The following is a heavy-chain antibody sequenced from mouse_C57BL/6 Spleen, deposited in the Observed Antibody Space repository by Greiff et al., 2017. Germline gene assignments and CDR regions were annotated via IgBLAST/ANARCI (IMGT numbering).Heavy chain of an antibody. CDR1: GFTFSDYG. Sequence: EVQRVESGGGLVKPGGSLKLSCAASGFTFSDYGMHWVRQAPEKGLEWVAYISSGSSTIYYADTVKGRFTISRDNAKKTLFLHMTSLGSEDTAMYYCAGWDYDEAWFSYWGQGTLVTVSA. D-gene: IGHD2-4*01. CDR3: AGWDYDEAWFSY. V-gene: IGHV5-17*01. CDR2: ISSGSSTI. J-gene: IGHJ3*01.